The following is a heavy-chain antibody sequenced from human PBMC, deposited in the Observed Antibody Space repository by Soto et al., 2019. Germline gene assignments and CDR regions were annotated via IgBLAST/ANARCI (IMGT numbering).Heavy chain of an antibody. D-gene: IGHD3-9*01. Sequence: QVQLQESGPGLVKPSQTLSLTCTVSGGSISSGDYYWTWIRQPPGKGLEWIGYIYYSGSPYYNPSPKRRVTISVDTSENKFSLKLSSVTAADTAVYYCDSVSYFNAFDSWGQGTLVTVSS. J-gene: IGHJ4*02. V-gene: IGHV4-30-4*01. CDR3: DSVSYFNAFDS. CDR2: IYYSGSP. CDR1: GGSISSGDYY.